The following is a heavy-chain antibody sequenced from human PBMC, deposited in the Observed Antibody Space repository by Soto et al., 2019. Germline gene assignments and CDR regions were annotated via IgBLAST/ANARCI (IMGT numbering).Heavy chain of an antibody. CDR3: ARDQSYYDSSGYTVSSWFDP. V-gene: IGHV4-31*03. CDR1: GGSISSGGYY. Sequence: QVQLQESGPGLVKPSQTLSLTCTVSGGSISSGGYYWSWIRQHPGKGLEWIGYIYYSGSTYYNPSLKSRLTISVDTSKNQFSLKLSSVTAADTAVYYCARDQSYYDSSGYTVSSWFDPWGQGTLVTVSS. D-gene: IGHD3-22*01. CDR2: IYYSGST. J-gene: IGHJ5*02.